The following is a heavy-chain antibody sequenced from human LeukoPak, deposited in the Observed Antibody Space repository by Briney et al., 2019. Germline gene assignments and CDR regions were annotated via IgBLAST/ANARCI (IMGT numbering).Heavy chain of an antibody. D-gene: IGHD6-19*01. J-gene: IGHJ4*02. Sequence: SETLSLTCTVSGGSISSYYWSWIRQPPGKGLEWIGYIYYSGSTNYNPSLKSRVTISVDTSKNQFSLKLSSVTAADTAVYYCARQTAVAATPGAFDYWGQGTLVTVSS. CDR1: GGSISSYY. CDR3: ARQTAVAATPGAFDY. V-gene: IGHV4-59*08. CDR2: IYYSGST.